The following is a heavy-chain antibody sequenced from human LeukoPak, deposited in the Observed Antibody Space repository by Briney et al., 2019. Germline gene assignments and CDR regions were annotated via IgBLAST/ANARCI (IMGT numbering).Heavy chain of an antibody. D-gene: IGHD5-18*01. CDR3: ARVPRSGYSYGYFDY. J-gene: IGHJ4*02. V-gene: IGHV1-2*02. CDR1: GYTFTGYY. CDR2: INPNSGGT. Sequence: ASVKVSCKASGYTFTGYYIHWVRQAPGQGLEWMGWINPNSGGTNYAQKLQGRVTMTTDTSTSTAYMELRSLRSDDTAVYYCARVPRSGYSYGYFDYWGQGTLVTVSS.